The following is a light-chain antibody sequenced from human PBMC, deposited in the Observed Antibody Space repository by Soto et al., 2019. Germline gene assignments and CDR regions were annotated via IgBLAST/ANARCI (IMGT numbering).Light chain of an antibody. V-gene: IGKV3-11*01. J-gene: IGKJ5*01. CDR3: QQRSNWPPFT. CDR2: EAS. Sequence: EIVVTQSPATLSLSPGERATLSCRASQSINSYLAWYQQRPGQAPRLLIYEASNRATGIPARFSGSGSGTDFTLTISSLEPEDFAVYYCQQRSNWPPFTFGQGTRLEI. CDR1: QSINSY.